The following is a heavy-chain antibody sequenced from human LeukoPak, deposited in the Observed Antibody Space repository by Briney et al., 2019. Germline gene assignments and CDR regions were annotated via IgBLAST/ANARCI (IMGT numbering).Heavy chain of an antibody. Sequence: GGSLRLSCAASGFTFSSYSMNWVRQAPGKGLEWVSYISSSGSTIYYADSVKGRFTISRDNAKNSLYLQMNSLRAEDTAVYYCARVFEFSRAFDIWGQGTMVTVSS. CDR3: ARVFEFSRAFDI. D-gene: IGHD3-9*01. V-gene: IGHV3-48*04. J-gene: IGHJ3*02. CDR1: GFTFSSYS. CDR2: ISSSGSTI.